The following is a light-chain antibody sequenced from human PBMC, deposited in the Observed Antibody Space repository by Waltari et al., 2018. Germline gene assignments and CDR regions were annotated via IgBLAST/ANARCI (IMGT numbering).Light chain of an antibody. CDR2: GAS. J-gene: IGKJ1*01. Sequence: EIVMTQSPATLSVSPGERATLSCRASQSVRNNLVWYQQKPGQAPRLLIYGASTRVTGIPARFSGSGSGTEFTLTISRLQFEDCAVYYCQQYNNWPPCTFGQGTKVEIK. CDR3: QQYNNWPPCT. V-gene: IGKV3-15*01. CDR1: QSVRNN.